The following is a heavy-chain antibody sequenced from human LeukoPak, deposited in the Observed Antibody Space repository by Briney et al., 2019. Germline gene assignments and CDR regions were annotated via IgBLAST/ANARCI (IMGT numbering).Heavy chain of an antibody. CDR1: GGTFSSYA. CDR3: ASRYCSSTSCYHFNWFDP. Sequence: SVKVSCKASGGTFSSYAISWVRQAPGQGLEWMGGIIPIFCTANYAQKFQGRVTITADESTSTAYMELSSLRSEDTAVYYCASRYCSSTSCYHFNWFDPWGQGTLVTVSS. CDR2: IIPIFCTA. J-gene: IGHJ5*02. D-gene: IGHD2-2*01. V-gene: IGHV1-69*01.